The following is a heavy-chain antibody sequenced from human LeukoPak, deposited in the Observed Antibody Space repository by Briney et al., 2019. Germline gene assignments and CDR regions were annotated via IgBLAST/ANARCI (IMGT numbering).Heavy chain of an antibody. D-gene: IGHD4-17*01. Sequence: PSETLSLTCTVSGGSISSSTYHWVWIRQPPGKGLEWIGSIFFSGSTYYNPSLKSRVTISVDTSKNQFSLKLSSVTAADTAVYYCARGGTTVTPGLLWFDPWGQGTLVTVSS. V-gene: IGHV4-39*07. CDR1: GGSISSSTYH. J-gene: IGHJ5*02. CDR3: ARGGTTVTPGLLWFDP. CDR2: IFFSGST.